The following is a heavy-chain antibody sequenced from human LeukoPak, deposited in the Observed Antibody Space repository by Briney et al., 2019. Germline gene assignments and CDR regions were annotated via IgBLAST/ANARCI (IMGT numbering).Heavy chain of an antibody. CDR1: GFSLSTSGMF. V-gene: IGHV2-70*11. D-gene: IGHD3-10*01. Sequence: SGPALVKPTQTLTLTCTFSGFSLSTSGMFVSWIRQPPGKALEWLARIDWDDDKYYSTSLKTRLTISKDTSKNQVVLTMTNMDPVDTATYYCAREFRGDWYFDLWGRGTLVTVSS. J-gene: IGHJ2*01. CDR3: AREFRGDWYFDL. CDR2: IDWDDDK.